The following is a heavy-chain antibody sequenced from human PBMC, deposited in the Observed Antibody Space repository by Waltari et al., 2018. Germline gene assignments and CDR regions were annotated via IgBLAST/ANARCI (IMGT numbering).Heavy chain of an antibody. CDR1: GYSFTSYW. CDR3: ARHDDGSSLRIDY. Sequence: EVQLVQSGAEVKKPGESLKISCKGSGYSFTSYWIGWVRQMPGKGMEWIGFIYPGDSDTNYSPSFQGQVTISADNSISTAYLQWSSLKASDTAMYYCARHDDGSSLRIDYWGQGTLVTVSS. J-gene: IGHJ4*02. V-gene: IGHV5-51*01. CDR2: IYPGDSDT. D-gene: IGHD6-13*01.